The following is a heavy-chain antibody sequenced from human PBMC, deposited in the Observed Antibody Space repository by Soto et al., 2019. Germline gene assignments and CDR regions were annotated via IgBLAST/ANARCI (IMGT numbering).Heavy chain of an antibody. V-gene: IGHV4-31*03. Sequence: QVQLQESGPGLVKPSQTLSLTCTVSGGSISSGGYYWSWIRQHPGKGLGWIGYIYYSGSTYYTPSLKWRGTISVGTSKNQFSLELSPVTGAETAVYYCARDGGNSGWLDPWGQGTLVTVSS. CDR2: IYYSGST. CDR1: GGSISSGGYY. CDR3: ARDGGNSGWLDP. J-gene: IGHJ5*02. D-gene: IGHD2-21*02.